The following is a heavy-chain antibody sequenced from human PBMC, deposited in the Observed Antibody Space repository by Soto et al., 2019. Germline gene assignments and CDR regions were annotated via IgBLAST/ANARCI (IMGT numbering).Heavy chain of an antibody. V-gene: IGHV5-51*01. CDR2: IYPGDSDT. CDR1: GYSFTSYW. J-gene: IGHJ6*02. Sequence: GESLKISCKGSGYSFTSYWIGWVRQMPGKGLEWKGIIYPGDSDTRYSPSFQGQVTISADKSISTAYLQWSSLKASDTAMYYCARHRRYYYDSSGYLRVGGMDVWGQGTTVTVSS. CDR3: ARHRRYYYDSSGYLRVGGMDV. D-gene: IGHD3-22*01.